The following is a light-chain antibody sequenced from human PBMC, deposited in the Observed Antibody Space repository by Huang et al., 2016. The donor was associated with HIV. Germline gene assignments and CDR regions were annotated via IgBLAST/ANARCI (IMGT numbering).Light chain of an antibody. CDR2: KIS. Sequence: DIQLTQSPSTLSASVGDILTTTCRASQNISIWLAWYQQKPGKAPKLLIDKISSLESGVPSRFSGSGSGTKFTLTINSLQPDDIGTYYCQYGETFGQGSKVEVK. V-gene: IGKV1-5*03. CDR1: QNISIW. J-gene: IGKJ1*01. CDR3: QYGET.